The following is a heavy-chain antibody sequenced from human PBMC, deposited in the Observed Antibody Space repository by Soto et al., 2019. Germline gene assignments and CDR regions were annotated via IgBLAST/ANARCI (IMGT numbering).Heavy chain of an antibody. D-gene: IGHD2-15*01. CDR3: ARHIISMVAATGSAFDI. V-gene: IGHV4-59*08. CDR2: IYYSGST. J-gene: IGHJ3*02. CDR1: GGSISSYY. Sequence: SETLSLTCTVSGGSISSYYWSWIQQPPGKGLEWIGYIYYSGSTNYNPSLKSRVTISVDTSKNQFSLKLSSVTAADTAVYYCARHIISMVAATGSAFDIWGQGTMVTVSS.